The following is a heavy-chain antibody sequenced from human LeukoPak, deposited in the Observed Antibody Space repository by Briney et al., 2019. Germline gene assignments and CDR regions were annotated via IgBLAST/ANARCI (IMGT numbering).Heavy chain of an antibody. CDR2: ISYDGSNK. V-gene: IGHV3-30*04. CDR1: GFTFSSYA. CDR3: ARVVGARDAFDI. Sequence: GGSLRLSCAASGFTFSSYAMHWVRQAPGKGLEWVAVISYDGSNKYYADSVKGRFTISRDNSKNTLYLQMNSLRAEDTAVYYCARVVGARDAFDIWDQGTMVTVSS. J-gene: IGHJ3*02. D-gene: IGHD1-26*01.